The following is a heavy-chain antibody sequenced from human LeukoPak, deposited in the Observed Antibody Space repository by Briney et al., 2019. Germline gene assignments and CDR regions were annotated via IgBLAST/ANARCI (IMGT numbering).Heavy chain of an antibody. J-gene: IGHJ4*02. CDR1: GGSISSGYY. Sequence: MTSETLSLTCAVSGGSISSGYYWGWIRQSPGKGLEWIGSIYHSGSTYYNPSLKSRVTISVATSKTQFSLKLSSVTAADTAVYYCAKSRSGAGLFDSWGQGTLVTVSS. CDR3: AKSRSGAGLFDS. CDR2: IYHSGST. V-gene: IGHV4-38-2*01. D-gene: IGHD6-13*01.